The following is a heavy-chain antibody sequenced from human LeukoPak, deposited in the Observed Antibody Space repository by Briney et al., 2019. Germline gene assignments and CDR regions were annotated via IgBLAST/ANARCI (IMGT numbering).Heavy chain of an antibody. Sequence: PSETLSLTCTVSGGSISSGSYYWSWIRQPPGKGLEWIGYIYYSGSTNYNPSLKSRVTISVDTSKNQFSLKLSSVTAADTAVYYCARDLGGYELIYWGQGTLVTVSS. CDR3: ARDLGGYELIY. CDR2: IYYSGST. J-gene: IGHJ4*02. CDR1: GGSISSGSYY. D-gene: IGHD5-12*01. V-gene: IGHV4-61*01.